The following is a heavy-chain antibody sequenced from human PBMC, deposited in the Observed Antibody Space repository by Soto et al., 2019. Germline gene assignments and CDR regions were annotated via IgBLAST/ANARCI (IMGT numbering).Heavy chain of an antibody. CDR3: AHRVLRTVFGLVTTNAIDFDF. CDR1: GFSLTTSGEG. D-gene: IGHD3-3*01. Sequence: QITLNESGPTQVKPRQTLTLTCTFSGFSLTTSGEGVGWIRQSPGKAPARLALIYWADDKRYSPSLKSRLTSTKATSKNQVVLTMADLDPADTATYYCAHRVLRTVFGLVTTNAIDFDFWGQGTPVAVSS. J-gene: IGHJ4*02. V-gene: IGHV2-5*02. CDR2: IYWADDK.